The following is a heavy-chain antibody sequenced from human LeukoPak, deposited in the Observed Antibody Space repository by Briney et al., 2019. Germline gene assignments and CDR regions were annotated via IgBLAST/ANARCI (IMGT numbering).Heavy chain of an antibody. V-gene: IGHV1-18*01. CDR2: ISDYNGNT. CDR3: AREGPSLYYDFWSGYYHWFDP. CDR1: GYTFTSYG. Sequence: ASVKVSCKASGYTFTSYGISWVRQAPGQGLEWMGWISDYNGNTNYAQKLQGRVTMTTDTSTSTAYMELRSLRSDDTAVYYCAREGPSLYYDFWSGYYHWFDPWGQGTLVTVSS. J-gene: IGHJ5*02. D-gene: IGHD3-3*01.